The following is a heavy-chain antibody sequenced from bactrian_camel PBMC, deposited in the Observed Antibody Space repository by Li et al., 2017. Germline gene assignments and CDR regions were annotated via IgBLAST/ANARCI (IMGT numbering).Heavy chain of an antibody. CDR3: ASDRGTGSYWREVCATRPVEQYSY. CDR1: GFTYTRNC. V-gene: IGHV3S53*01. J-gene: IGHJ4*01. D-gene: IGHD3*01. CDR2: IDSVGNT. Sequence: VQLVESGGGSVQPGGSLRLSCAASGFTYTRNCMGWFRQAPGKEREGVAVIDSVGNTTYGDSVKGRFTTSRDNAKNILYLQMNNLKPDDTAMYYCASDRGTGSYWREVCATRPVEQYSYWGQGTQVTV.